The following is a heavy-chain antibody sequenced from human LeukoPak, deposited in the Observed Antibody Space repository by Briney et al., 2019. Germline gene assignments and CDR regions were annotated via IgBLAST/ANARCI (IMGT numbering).Heavy chain of an antibody. D-gene: IGHD6-13*01. CDR1: RFTFSSYA. CDR2: IYSGGST. Sequence: GGSLRLSCAASRFTFSSYAMSWVRQAPGKGLEWVSVIYSGGSTYYADSVKGRFTISRDNSKNTLYLQMNSLRAEDTAVYYCASPGADIAAAGRGEYFQHWGQGTLVTVSS. CDR3: ASPGADIAAAGRGEYFQH. V-gene: IGHV3-66*01. J-gene: IGHJ1*01.